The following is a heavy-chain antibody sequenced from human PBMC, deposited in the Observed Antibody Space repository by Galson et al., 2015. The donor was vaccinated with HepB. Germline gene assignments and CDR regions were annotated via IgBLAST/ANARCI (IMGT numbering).Heavy chain of an antibody. CDR3: ARIGYCNGGSCFLFLI. CDR1: GGSIRNYY. V-gene: IGHV4-39*01. Sequence: ETLSLTCTVSGGSIRNYYWGWIRQPPGKGLEWIGSIFFSGSTKDNPSLKSRLSMSVDTSKNQFSLRLRSATAADTAVYYCARIGYCNGGSCFLFLIWGQGTLVTVSS. D-gene: IGHD2-15*01. CDR2: IFFSGST. J-gene: IGHJ4*02.